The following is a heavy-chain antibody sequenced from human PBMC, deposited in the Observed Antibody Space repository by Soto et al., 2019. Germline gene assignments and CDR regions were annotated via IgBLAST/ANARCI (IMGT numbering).Heavy chain of an antibody. J-gene: IGHJ4*02. D-gene: IGHD2-8*01. CDR3: ARVMYSAGGPHFDY. CDR2: IIPIFGTA. Sequence: GASVKVSCKASGGTFSSYAISWVRQAPGQGLEWMGGIIPIFGTANYAQKFQGRVTITADESTSTAYMELSSLRSEDTAVYYCARVMYSAGGPHFDYWGQGTLVTVSS. V-gene: IGHV1-69*13. CDR1: GGTFSSYA.